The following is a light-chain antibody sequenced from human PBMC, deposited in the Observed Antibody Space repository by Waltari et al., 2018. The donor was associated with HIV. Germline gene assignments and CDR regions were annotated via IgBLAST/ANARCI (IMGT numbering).Light chain of an antibody. Sequence: QSVLTQPPSVSAAPGQTITISCSGSSSNLGNNYVSWYQQRPGAAPKVFINDNNKRPSGIPDRFSGSKSGTSATLGITGLQTGDEADYYCGAWDSSLSVVVFGGGTKVTVL. J-gene: IGLJ2*01. CDR1: SSNLGNNY. CDR2: DNN. V-gene: IGLV1-51*01. CDR3: GAWDSSLSVVV.